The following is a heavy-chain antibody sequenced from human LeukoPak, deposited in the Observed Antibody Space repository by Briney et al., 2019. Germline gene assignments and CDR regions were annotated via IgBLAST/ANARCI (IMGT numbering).Heavy chain of an antibody. CDR1: GFTFSDYA. J-gene: IGHJ4*02. CDR3: TTIYSYGYKVDY. Sequence: PGGSLRLSCAASGFTFSDYAINWVRQAPGKGLEWVSTISRGGVISYYADSVKGRFTISRDNSNNTLYLHMNSLRAEDTAVYYCTTIYSYGYKVDYWGQGTLVTVSS. V-gene: IGHV3-23*01. D-gene: IGHD5-18*01. CDR2: ISRGGVIS.